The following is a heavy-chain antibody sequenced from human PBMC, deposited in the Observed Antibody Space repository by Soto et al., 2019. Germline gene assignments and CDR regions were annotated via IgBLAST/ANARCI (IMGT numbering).Heavy chain of an antibody. V-gene: IGHV1-3*01. CDR1: GYTFSAYT. Sequence: QAQLVQSGAEMKKPGASVKVSCKATGYTFSAYTMNWVRQAPGQSLEWMGWINAGSGNTKYSQNFQGRVSITRDTSASTAYMEVTGLTSEDTAVYYCARDTETLGPRANDALDIWGQGTMVTVSS. CDR2: INAGSGNT. CDR3: ARDTETLGPRANDALDI. D-gene: IGHD3-3*02. J-gene: IGHJ3*02.